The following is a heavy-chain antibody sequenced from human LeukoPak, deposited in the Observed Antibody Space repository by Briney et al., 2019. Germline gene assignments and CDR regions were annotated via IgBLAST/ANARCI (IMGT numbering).Heavy chain of an antibody. V-gene: IGHV4-59*01. Sequence: SETLSLTCTVSGGSISSYYWSWIRQPPGKGLEWIGYIYYSGSTNYNPSLKSRVTISVDTSKNQLFLKLGHVSAADTAVYYCARGSSDYVWGSYPRSSYPLRWVQGTMVGVPS. J-gene: IGHJ4*02. CDR3: ARGSSDYVWGSYPRSSYPLR. D-gene: IGHD3-16*02. CDR2: IYYSGST. CDR1: GGSISSYY.